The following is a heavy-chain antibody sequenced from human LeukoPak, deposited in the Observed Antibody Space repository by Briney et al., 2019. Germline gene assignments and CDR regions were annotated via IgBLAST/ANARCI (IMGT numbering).Heavy chain of an antibody. V-gene: IGHV3-30-3*01. D-gene: IGHD2-2*01. CDR2: ISDDGSKK. CDR3: AREGGYCSSTTCYFDS. J-gene: IGHJ4*02. CDR1: GFTFSSYS. Sequence: GGSLRLSCAASGFTFSSYSMHWVRQAPGKGLEWVAVISDDGSKKSYADSVEGRFTVSRDNSKNTLYLQMNSPRVEDTAVYYCAREGGYCSSTTCYFDSWGQGTLVTVSS.